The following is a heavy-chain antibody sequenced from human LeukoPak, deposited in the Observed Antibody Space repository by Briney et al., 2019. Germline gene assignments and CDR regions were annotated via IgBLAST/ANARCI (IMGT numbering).Heavy chain of an antibody. CDR1: GFIFSSYW. CDR2: INGDGSST. Sequence: GGSLRLSCAASGFIFSSYWMHWVRQAPGKGLVWVSRINGDGSSTSYADSVKGRFTISRDNSKNTLYLQMNSLRAEDTALYYCAKGGPLQWLRFDYWGQGTLVTVSS. V-gene: IGHV3-74*01. J-gene: IGHJ4*02. D-gene: IGHD5-12*01. CDR3: AKGGPLQWLRFDY.